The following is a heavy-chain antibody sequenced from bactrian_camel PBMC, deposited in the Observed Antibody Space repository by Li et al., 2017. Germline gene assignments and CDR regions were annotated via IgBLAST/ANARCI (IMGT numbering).Heavy chain of an antibody. CDR2: ISTDGST. D-gene: IGHD3*01. CDR1: GFTFSNSA. V-gene: IGHV3S10*01. CDR3: ASGWERNMTTVQALGVPNG. Sequence: GGLVQPGGSLRLSCAASGFTFSNSAMSWVRQAPGKGLEWVSSISTDGSTWYTESVKGRFTISQDNRKNTVYLQMNSLKPEDTAMYYCASGWERNMTTVQALGVPNGGARGPRSPSP. J-gene: IGHJ4*01.